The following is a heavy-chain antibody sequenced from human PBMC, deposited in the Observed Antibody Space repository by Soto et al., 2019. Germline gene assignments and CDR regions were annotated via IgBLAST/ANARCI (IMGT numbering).Heavy chain of an antibody. D-gene: IGHD5-18*01. CDR2: IYYSGST. V-gene: IGHV4-39*01. CDR3: ARLTGYSYPDY. CDR1: GGSISSSSYY. J-gene: IGHJ4*02. Sequence: QLQLQASGPGLVKPSETLSLTCTVSGGSISSSSYYWGWIRPPPGKGLEWIGSIYYSGSTYYNPSLKSRVTISVDTSKNQFSLKLSSVTAADTAVYYCARLTGYSYPDYWGQGTLVTVSS.